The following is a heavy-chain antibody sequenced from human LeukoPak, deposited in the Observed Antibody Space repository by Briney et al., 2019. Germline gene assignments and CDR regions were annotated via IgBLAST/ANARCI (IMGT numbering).Heavy chain of an antibody. D-gene: IGHD6-19*01. Sequence: GGSLRLSCAASGFTVSSNYMSWVRQAPGKGLEWVSVIYSGGSTYYADSVKGRFTISRDNSKNTLYFQMNSLRPEDTAVYYCARAGRSSGWPNFDYWGQGTLVTVSS. CDR1: GFTVSSNY. V-gene: IGHV3-53*01. CDR2: IYSGGST. J-gene: IGHJ4*02. CDR3: ARAGRSSGWPNFDY.